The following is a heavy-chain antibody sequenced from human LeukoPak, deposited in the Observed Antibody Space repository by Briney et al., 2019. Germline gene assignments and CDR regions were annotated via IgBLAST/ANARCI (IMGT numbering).Heavy chain of an antibody. D-gene: IGHD2-8*01. CDR3: ARIVPRTLNWFDP. V-gene: IGHV3-23*01. CDR2: ISGGGGST. Sequence: GGALRLSCAASVVTFSGYAMSSGRDAPGKGGEWGSPISGGGGSTYYAAPVKGRFTISRDNSKNTLSLQLHSLRAEDTAVYYCARIVPRTLNWFDPWGQGTLVTVSS. J-gene: IGHJ5*02. CDR1: VVTFSGYA.